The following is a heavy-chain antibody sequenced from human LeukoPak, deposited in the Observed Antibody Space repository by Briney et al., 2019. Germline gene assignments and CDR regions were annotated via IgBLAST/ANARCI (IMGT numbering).Heavy chain of an antibody. CDR3: ARHNEQWLVPSGYYYMDV. CDR1: GGSISSYY. V-gene: IGHV4-59*01. CDR2: TYYSGST. D-gene: IGHD6-19*01. J-gene: IGHJ6*03. Sequence: SETLSLTCTVSGGSISSYYWSWIRQPPGKGLEWIGYTYYSGSTKYNPSLKSRVTISVDTSKNQFSLKLSSVTAADTAVYYCARHNEQWLVPSGYYYMDVWGKGTTVTISS.